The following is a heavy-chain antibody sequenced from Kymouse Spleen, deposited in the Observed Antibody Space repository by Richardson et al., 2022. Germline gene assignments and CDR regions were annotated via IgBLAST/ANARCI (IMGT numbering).Heavy chain of an antibody. CDR1: GGSFSGYY. Sequence: QVQLQQWGAGLLKPSETLSLTCAVYGGSFSGYYWSWIRQPPGKGLEWIGEINHSGSTNYNPSLKSRVTISVDTSKNQFSLKLSSVTAADTAVYYCARRDSSSWTGFDYWGQGTLVTVSS. J-gene: IGHJ4*02. CDR2: INHSGST. CDR3: ARRDSSSWTGFDY. V-gene: IGHV4-34*01. D-gene: IGHD6-13*01.